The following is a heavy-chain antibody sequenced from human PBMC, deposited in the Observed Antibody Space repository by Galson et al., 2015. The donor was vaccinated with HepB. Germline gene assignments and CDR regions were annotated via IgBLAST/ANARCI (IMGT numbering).Heavy chain of an antibody. J-gene: IGHJ6*02. CDR1: GGTFSSYT. Sequence: SVKVSCKASGGTFSSYTISWVRQAPGQGLEWMGRIIPILGIANYAQKFQGRVTITADKSTSTAYMELSSLRSEDTAVYYCARGPGYCSGGSCYDSYYYYGMDVWGQGTTVTVSS. CDR2: IIPILGIA. CDR3: ARGPGYCSGGSCYDSYYYYGMDV. D-gene: IGHD2-15*01. V-gene: IGHV1-69*02.